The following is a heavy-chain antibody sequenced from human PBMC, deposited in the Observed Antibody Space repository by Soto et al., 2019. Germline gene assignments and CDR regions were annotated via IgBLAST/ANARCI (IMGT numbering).Heavy chain of an antibody. Sequence: SVKVSGKASGGTFSSYTISWVRQAPGQGLEWMGRIIPILGIANYAQKFQGRVTITADKSTSTAYMELSSLRSEDTAVYYCARAEESWAAADYFDYWGQGTLVTVSS. D-gene: IGHD6-13*01. CDR2: IIPILGIA. CDR1: GGTFSSYT. V-gene: IGHV1-69*02. CDR3: ARAEESWAAADYFDY. J-gene: IGHJ4*02.